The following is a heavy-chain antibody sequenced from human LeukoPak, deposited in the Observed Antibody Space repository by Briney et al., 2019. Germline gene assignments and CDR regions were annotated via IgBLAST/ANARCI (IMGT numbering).Heavy chain of an antibody. V-gene: IGHV3-21*01. CDR1: GFTFSSYS. J-gene: IGHJ4*02. CDR3: ARDKSVGATSQDY. D-gene: IGHD1-26*01. Sequence: GGSLRLSCAASGFTFSSYSMNWVRQAPGKGLEWVSSISSSSSYIYYADSVKGRFTISRDNSKNTLYLQMNSLRAEDTAVYYCARDKSVGATSQDYWGQGTLVTVSS. CDR2: ISSSSSYI.